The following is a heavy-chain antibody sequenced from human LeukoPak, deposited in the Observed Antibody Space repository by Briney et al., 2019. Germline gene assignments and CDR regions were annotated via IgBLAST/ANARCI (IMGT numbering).Heavy chain of an antibody. J-gene: IGHJ4*02. CDR1: GGTFSSYA. CDR3: ASFRNTYYYDSSGSPFDY. Sequence: SVKVSCKASGGTFSSYAISWVRQAPGQGLEWMGGIIPIFGTANYAQKFQGRVTITADESTSTAYMELSSLRSEDTALYYCASFRNTYYYDSSGSPFDYWGQGTLVTVSS. V-gene: IGHV1-69*13. CDR2: IIPIFGTA. D-gene: IGHD3-22*01.